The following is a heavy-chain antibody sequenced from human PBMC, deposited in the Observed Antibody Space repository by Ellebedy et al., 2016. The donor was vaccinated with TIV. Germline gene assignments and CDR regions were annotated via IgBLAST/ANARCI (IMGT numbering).Heavy chain of an antibody. Sequence: AASVKVSCKASGYTFTSYYMHWVRQAPGQGLEWMGLINPSGGSTSYAQKFQGRVTMTRDTSTSTVYMELSSLRSEDTAVYYCARRPSISGDYGDYYYYGMDVWGQGTTVTVSS. CDR3: ARRPSISGDYGDYYYYGMDV. J-gene: IGHJ6*02. D-gene: IGHD4-17*01. V-gene: IGHV1-46*01. CDR1: GYTFTSYY. CDR2: INPSGGST.